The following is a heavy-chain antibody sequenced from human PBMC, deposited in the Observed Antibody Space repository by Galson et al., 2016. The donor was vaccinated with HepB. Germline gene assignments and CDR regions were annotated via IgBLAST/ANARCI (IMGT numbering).Heavy chain of an antibody. CDR2: IYYSGSA. D-gene: IGHD3-10*01. V-gene: IGHV4-39*01. J-gene: IGHJ3*02. Sequence: ETLSLTCTVSGGSINSRNYYWGWIRQPPGKGLEWNGTIYYSGSAYYNPSLKSRITISIDTSKNQFSLKLRSVTATDTAAYYCARWDVGASAFDIWGQGTMVTVSS. CDR3: ARWDVGASAFDI. CDR1: GGSINSRNYY.